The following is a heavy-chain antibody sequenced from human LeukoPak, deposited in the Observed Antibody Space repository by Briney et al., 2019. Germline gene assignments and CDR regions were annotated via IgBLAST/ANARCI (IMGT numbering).Heavy chain of an antibody. Sequence: SETLSLTCTVSGGSISSYYWGWIRQTPGKGLEWIGYIYYSGSTNYNPSLKSRVTISVDTSKNQFSLKLSSVTAADTAVYYCARDSGDGDHLFDYWGRGTLVTVSS. CDR1: GGSISSYY. CDR3: ARDSGDGDHLFDY. J-gene: IGHJ4*02. D-gene: IGHD4-17*01. CDR2: IYYSGST. V-gene: IGHV4-59*01.